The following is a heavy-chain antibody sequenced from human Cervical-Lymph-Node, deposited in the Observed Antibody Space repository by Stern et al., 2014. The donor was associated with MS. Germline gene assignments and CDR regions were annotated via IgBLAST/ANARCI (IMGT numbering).Heavy chain of an antibody. CDR3: ARRDMSTTRYFDS. D-gene: IGHD5-24*01. CDR2: IYPGDAET. CDR1: GYSFPVFW. Sequence: QLVESGPEVKKPGESLRISCKASGYSFPVFWIGWVRQMSGRGLEWMGIIYPGDAETRYSPSFQGQVTMSVDLSTTTAYLQWRSLKASDTAIYYCARRDMSTTRYFDSWGQGTLVTVPS. J-gene: IGHJ4*02. V-gene: IGHV5-51*01.